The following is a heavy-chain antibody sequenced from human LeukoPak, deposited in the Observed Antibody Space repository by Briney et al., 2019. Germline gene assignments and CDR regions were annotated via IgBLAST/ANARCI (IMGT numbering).Heavy chain of an antibody. V-gene: IGHV1-2*02. CDR1: GYTFTGYY. CDR2: INPNSGGT. D-gene: IGHD2-2*01. CDR3: ATLLEPAATNWFDP. Sequence: ASVTVSCKASGYTFTGYYMHWVRQAPGQGLEWMGWINPNSGGTNYAQKFQGRVTMTRDTSISTAYMELSRLRSDDTAVYYCATLLEPAATNWFDPWGQGTLVTVSS. J-gene: IGHJ5*02.